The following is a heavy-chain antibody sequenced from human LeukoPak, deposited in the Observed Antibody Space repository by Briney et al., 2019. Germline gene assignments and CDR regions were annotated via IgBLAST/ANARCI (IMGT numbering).Heavy chain of an antibody. V-gene: IGHV3-15*01. CDR1: GFTFSNAW. D-gene: IGHD1-1*01. CDR3: TRTPRGPNNNWFDP. J-gene: IGHJ5*02. Sequence: GGSLRLSCTASGFTFSNAWMSWVRQAPGKGLEWVGRIKSKTDGGTTDYAAPVKGRFTISRDDSKNTLYLQMNSLKTEDTAVYYCTRTPRGPNNNWFDPWGQGTLVTVSS. CDR2: IKSKTDGGTT.